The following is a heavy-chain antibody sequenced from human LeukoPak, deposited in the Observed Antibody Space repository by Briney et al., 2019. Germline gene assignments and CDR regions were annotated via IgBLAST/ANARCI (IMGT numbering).Heavy chain of an antibody. J-gene: IGHJ5*02. V-gene: IGHV1-8*01. D-gene: IGHD6-13*01. CDR1: GYTFTSYD. CDR3: ARVRGIAAAARFDWFDP. CDR2: MNPNSGNT. Sequence: ASVKVSCKASGYTFTSYDINWVRQATGQGLEWMGWMNPNSGNTGYAQKFQGRVTMTRNTSISTAYMELSSLRSEDTAVHYCARVRGIAAAARFDWFDPWGQGTLVTVSS.